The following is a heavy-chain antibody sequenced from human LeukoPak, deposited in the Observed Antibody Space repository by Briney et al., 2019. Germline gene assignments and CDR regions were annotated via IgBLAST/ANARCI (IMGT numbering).Heavy chain of an antibody. CDR2: ISGSGVFT. V-gene: IGHV3-23*01. Sequence: RGSLRLSCAASGFTFSSYAMNWVRQAPGKGLEWVSAISGSGVFTYYADSVKGRFTISRDNSKNTLYLQMNSLRAEDTAIYFCARKIVGGLNDAFDIWGQGTMVTVSS. J-gene: IGHJ3*02. CDR1: GFTFSSYA. D-gene: IGHD3-16*01. CDR3: ARKIVGGLNDAFDI.